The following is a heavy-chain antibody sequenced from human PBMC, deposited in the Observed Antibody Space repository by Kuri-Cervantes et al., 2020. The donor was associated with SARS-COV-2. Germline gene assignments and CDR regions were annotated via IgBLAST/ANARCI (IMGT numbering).Heavy chain of an antibody. CDR1: GFTFSTSA. V-gene: IGHV1-58*01. D-gene: IGHD4-17*01. J-gene: IGHJ4*02. CDR2: IVVGSGYT. Sequence: SVKVSCKTSGFTFSTSAVQWVRQAPGQHLEWIGWIVVGSGYTRYAPKFQRRDTITSDVSTTTAYLDLTGLTSEDTAVYFCATESGGDFSGFDYWGQGTLVTVSS. CDR3: ATESGGDFSGFDY.